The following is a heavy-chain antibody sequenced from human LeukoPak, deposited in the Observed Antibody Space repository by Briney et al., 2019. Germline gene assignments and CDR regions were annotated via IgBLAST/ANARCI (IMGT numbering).Heavy chain of an antibody. CDR1: GGSISSGSYY. D-gene: IGHD3-10*01. CDR2: IYTSGST. CDR3: AGSEGVIDY. Sequence: PSQTLSLTXTVSGGSISSGSYYWSWIRQPAGKGLEWIGRIYTSGSTNYNPSPKSRVTISVDTSKNQSSLKLSSVTAADTAVYYCAGSEGVIDYWGQGTLVTVSS. V-gene: IGHV4-61*02. J-gene: IGHJ4*02.